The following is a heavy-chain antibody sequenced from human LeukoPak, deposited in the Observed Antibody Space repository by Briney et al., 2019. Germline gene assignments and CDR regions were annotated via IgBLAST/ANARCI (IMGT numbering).Heavy chain of an antibody. V-gene: IGHV3-30-3*01. Sequence: GGSLRLSCAASGFTFSSYAMHWVRHAPGKGLEWVAVISYDGSNKYYADSVKGRFTISRDNSKNTLYLQMNSLRAEDTAVYYCAGSIVVVSYFDYWGQGTLVTVSS. CDR3: AGSIVVVSYFDY. CDR2: ISYDGSNK. CDR1: GFTFSSYA. J-gene: IGHJ4*02. D-gene: IGHD3-22*01.